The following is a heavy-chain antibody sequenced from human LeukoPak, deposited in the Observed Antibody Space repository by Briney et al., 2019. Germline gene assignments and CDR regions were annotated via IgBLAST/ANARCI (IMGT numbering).Heavy chain of an antibody. V-gene: IGHV4-59*12. J-gene: IGHJ5*02. D-gene: IGHD4-17*01. CDR2: IYYSGST. CDR3: ARWDYANWFDP. Sequence: PSETLSLTCTVSGGSISSYHWSWIRQPPGKGLEWIGYIYYSGSTNYNPSLKSRVSMSVDTSKNQFSLKLNSVTAADTAVYYCARWDYANWFDPWGQGTLVTVSS. CDR1: GGSISSYH.